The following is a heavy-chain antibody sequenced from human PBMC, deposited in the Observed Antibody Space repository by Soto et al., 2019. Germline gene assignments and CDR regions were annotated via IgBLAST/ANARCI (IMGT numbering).Heavy chain of an antibody. V-gene: IGHV4-34*01. Sequence: SETLSLTCVVHGGSFSGYSWSWIRQPPGTGLERIGEINHNGSINYNPSLKSRLTISVDTSKNQFSLKLSSVTAADTAVYYCGRYSRGCYSGEYYFDYWGQGTLVTVSS. CDR1: GGSFSGYS. J-gene: IGHJ4*02. CDR3: GRYSRGCYSGEYYFDY. CDR2: INHNGSI. D-gene: IGHD6-19*01.